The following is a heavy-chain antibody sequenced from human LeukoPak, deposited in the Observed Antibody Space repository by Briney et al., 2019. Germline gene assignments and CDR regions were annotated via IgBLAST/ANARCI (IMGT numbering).Heavy chain of an antibody. D-gene: IGHD3-3*01. CDR1: GGSISNYY. Sequence: SETLSLTCTVSGGSISNYYWSWIRQPPGKGLEWIAYIYYTGSTNYNPSLRSRVTISLDSSKNQFSLRLTSVDAADTAVYYCARGISHYHSFSFYHWGQGSLVTVSS. J-gene: IGHJ1*01. CDR3: ARGISHYHSFSFYH. CDR2: IYYTGST. V-gene: IGHV4-59*12.